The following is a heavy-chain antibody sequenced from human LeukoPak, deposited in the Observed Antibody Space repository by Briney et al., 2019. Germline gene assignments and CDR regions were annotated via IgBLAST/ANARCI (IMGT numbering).Heavy chain of an antibody. CDR2: IYTSGST. J-gene: IGHJ4*02. V-gene: IGHV4-61*02. CDR1: GGSISSGSYY. D-gene: IGHD3-3*01. CDR3: ARPGYGFLEWPVQYYFDY. Sequence: NASQTLSLTCTVSGGSISSGSYYWSWIRQPAGKGLEWIGRIYTSGSTNYNPSLKSRVTISVDTSKNQFSLKLSSVTAADTAVYYCARPGYGFLEWPVQYYFDYWGQGTLVTVSS.